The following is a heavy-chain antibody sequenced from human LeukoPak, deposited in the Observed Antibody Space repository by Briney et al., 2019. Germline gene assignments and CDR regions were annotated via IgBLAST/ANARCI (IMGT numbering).Heavy chain of an antibody. V-gene: IGHV3-53*01. CDR1: GFTVSSNY. CDR2: IYSGGST. Sequence: GGSLRLSCAASGFTVSSNYMSWVRQAPGKGLEWVSVIYSGGSTYYADSVKGRFTISRDNSKNTLYLQMNSLRAEDTAVYYCARTDIVVVNNWYFDLWGRGTLVTVSS. D-gene: IGHD2-15*01. CDR3: ARTDIVVVNNWYFDL. J-gene: IGHJ2*01.